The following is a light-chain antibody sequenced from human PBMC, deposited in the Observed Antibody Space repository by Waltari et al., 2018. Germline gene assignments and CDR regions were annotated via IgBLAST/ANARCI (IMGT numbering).Light chain of an antibody. CDR1: QSVSSG. CDR3: EHYNGFPYT. V-gene: IGKV1-5*03. J-gene: IGKJ2*01. Sequence: DIRMTQFPPTLSPSVGAGVTTTCRASQSVSSGLAWYQQKPGKAPKRLIYKASNLESGVPSRFSGSGSGTEFTLTISSLQTDDFATYYCEHYNGFPYTFGQGTRLEI. CDR2: KAS.